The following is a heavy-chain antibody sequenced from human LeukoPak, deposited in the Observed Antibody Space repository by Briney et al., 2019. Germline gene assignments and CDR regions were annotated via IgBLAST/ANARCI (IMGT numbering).Heavy chain of an antibody. J-gene: IGHJ3*02. CDR2: IYYSGGI. CDR3: ARKTTAGPTKAAFDI. V-gene: IGHV4-28*05. CDR1: GYSISTSNY. Sequence: SDTLSLTCSVSGYSISTSNYWAWIRQPPGRGLEWIGHIYYSGGIYYNPSLKSRVTMSVDTSRNQFSLKLSSVTAVDTAVYYCARKTTAGPTKAAFDIWGQGTMVAVST. D-gene: IGHD2-21*02.